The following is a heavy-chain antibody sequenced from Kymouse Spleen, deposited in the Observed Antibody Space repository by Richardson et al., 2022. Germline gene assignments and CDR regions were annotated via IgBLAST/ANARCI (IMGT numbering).Heavy chain of an antibody. CDR1: GFTFSNAW. V-gene: IGHV3-15*01. J-gene: IGHJ6*02. CDR2: IKSKTDGGTT. Sequence: EVQLVESGGGLVKPGGSLRLSCAASGFTFSNAWMSWVRQAPGKGLEWVGRIKSKTDGGTTDYAAPVKGRFTISRDDSKNTLYLQMNSLKTEDTAVYYCTTGYSSSSYYYGMDVWGQGTTVTVSS. CDR3: TTGYSSSSYYYGMDV. D-gene: IGHD6-6*01.